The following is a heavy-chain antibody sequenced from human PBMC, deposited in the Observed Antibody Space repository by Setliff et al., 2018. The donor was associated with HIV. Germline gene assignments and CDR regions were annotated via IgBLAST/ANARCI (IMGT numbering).Heavy chain of an antibody. V-gene: IGHV1-46*01. J-gene: IGHJ3*02. CDR1: GYTFTAYY. CDR3: ARVHDGTTTGAFDI. D-gene: IGHD3-22*01. Sequence: AASVKVSCKASGYTFTAYYMHWVRQSPGQGLEWMGIINPSGGCTNFAQKFQGRVTMTRDTSTSTVYMELNSLRYEDTAVYYCARVHDGTTTGAFDIWGQGTLVTVSS. CDR2: INPSGGCT.